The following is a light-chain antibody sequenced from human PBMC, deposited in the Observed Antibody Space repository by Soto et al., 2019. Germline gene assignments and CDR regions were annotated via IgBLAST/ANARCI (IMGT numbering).Light chain of an antibody. Sequence: DAVLPQSPLSLPVTLGQPVSISCRSSQGLVYSDGNAYLIWFHQRTGQSPRSLIFKVSNRDSGVPDRLSGSGSGTDLELKISSVEAEDVGVYYCMKGTHWPITFGQGTRLEIK. CDR3: MKGTHWPIT. CDR1: QGLVYSDGNAY. V-gene: IGKV2-30*01. CDR2: KVS. J-gene: IGKJ5*01.